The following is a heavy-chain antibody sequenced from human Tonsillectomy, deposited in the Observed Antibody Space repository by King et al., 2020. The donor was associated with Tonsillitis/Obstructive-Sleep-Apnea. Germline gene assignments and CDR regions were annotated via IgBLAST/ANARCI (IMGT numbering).Heavy chain of an antibody. D-gene: IGHD1-26*01. V-gene: IGHV4-59*01. CDR2: IYYSGST. Sequence: QLQESGPGLVKPSETLSLTCTVSGGSISSYYWSWIRQPPGKGLEWIGYIYYSGSTNYNPSLKSRVTISVDTSKNQFSLKLSSVTAADTAVYYCARGGGNIGSYLVDYWGQGTLVTVSS. CDR1: GGSISSYY. J-gene: IGHJ4*02. CDR3: ARGGGNIGSYLVDY.